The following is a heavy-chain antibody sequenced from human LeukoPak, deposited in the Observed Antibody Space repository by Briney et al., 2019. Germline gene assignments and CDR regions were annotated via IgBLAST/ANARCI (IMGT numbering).Heavy chain of an antibody. V-gene: IGHV3-48*01. CDR3: ARKSLQGWSSDY. J-gene: IGHJ4*02. Sequence: PGGSLRLSCAASGLTFSGHSMKWVRQAPGKGLEWVSYISSSGSNIYYADSVKGRFTISRDNAKNSMYLQMNSLGAEDTAVYYCARKSLQGWSSDYWGEGILVTVSS. CDR2: ISSSGSNI. CDR1: GLTFSGHS. D-gene: IGHD1-26*01.